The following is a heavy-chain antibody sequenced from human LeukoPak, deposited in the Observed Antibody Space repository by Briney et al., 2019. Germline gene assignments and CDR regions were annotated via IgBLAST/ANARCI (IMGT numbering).Heavy chain of an antibody. CDR2: IYTSGST. Sequence: PSETLSLTCTVSGGSISNYYSSWIRQSAGKGLEWIGRIYTSGSTNYNPSLKSRVTMSVDTSKNQFSLKLSPVTAADTAVYYCARETHYYDSSGYRGTDFDYWGQGNLVNVSS. CDR1: GGSISNYY. CDR3: ARETHYYDSSGYRGTDFDY. D-gene: IGHD3-22*01. V-gene: IGHV4-4*07. J-gene: IGHJ4*02.